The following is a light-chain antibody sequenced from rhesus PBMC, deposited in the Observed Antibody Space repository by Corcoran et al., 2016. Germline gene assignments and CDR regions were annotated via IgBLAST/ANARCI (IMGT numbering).Light chain of an antibody. J-gene: IGKJ1*01. CDR1: QGINNA. CDR3: QQRNNHPWT. V-gene: IGKV1-33*01. Sequence: GDKVTLTCRASQGINNALAWYQRKPGKAPELLIYAASNLQRGVPASFSGSGSGTDFTLTISSLQPEYFAVCHCQQRNNHPWTIGQGTNVEIK. CDR2: AAS.